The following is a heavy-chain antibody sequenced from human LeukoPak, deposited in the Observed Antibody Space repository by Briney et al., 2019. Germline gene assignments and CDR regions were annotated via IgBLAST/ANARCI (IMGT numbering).Heavy chain of an antibody. CDR3: ARDGPSSPRGLTTYYFDY. J-gene: IGHJ4*02. CDR1: GFTFSSYA. Sequence: GRSLRLSCAASGFTFSSYAMHWVRQAPGKGLEWVAVISYDGSNKYYADSVKGRFTISRDNSKNTLYLQMSSLRAEDTAVYYCARDGPSSPRGLTTYYFDYWGQGTLVTVSS. D-gene: IGHD6-13*01. V-gene: IGHV3-30*04. CDR2: ISYDGSNK.